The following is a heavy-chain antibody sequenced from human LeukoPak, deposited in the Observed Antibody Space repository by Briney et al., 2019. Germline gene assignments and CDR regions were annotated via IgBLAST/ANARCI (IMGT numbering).Heavy chain of an antibody. D-gene: IGHD5-18*01. V-gene: IGHV3-23*01. Sequence: PGGSLRLSCAASGFTFSSYAMSWVRQAPGKGLEWVSAISGSGGSTYYADSVEGRFTISRDNSKNTLYLQMNSLRAEDTAVYYCAKEDDRGYSYGYVTWVLGYYGMDVWGQGTTVTVSS. CDR2: ISGSGGST. CDR3: AKEDDRGYSYGYVTWVLGYYGMDV. J-gene: IGHJ6*02. CDR1: GFTFSSYA.